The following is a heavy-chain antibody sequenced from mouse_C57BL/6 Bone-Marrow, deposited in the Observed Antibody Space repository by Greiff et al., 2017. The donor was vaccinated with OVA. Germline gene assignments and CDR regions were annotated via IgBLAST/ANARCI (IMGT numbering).Heavy chain of an antibody. CDR3: ARSYGSSYFDY. Sequence: QVQLQQSGAELARPGASVKLSCKASGYTFTSYGISWVKQRTGQGLEWIGEIYPRSGNTYYNEKFKGKATLTAEKSSSTAYMELRSLTSEDSAVYFCARSYGSSYFDYWGQGTTLTVSS. CDR2: IYPRSGNT. V-gene: IGHV1-81*01. CDR1: GYTFTSYG. D-gene: IGHD1-1*01. J-gene: IGHJ2*01.